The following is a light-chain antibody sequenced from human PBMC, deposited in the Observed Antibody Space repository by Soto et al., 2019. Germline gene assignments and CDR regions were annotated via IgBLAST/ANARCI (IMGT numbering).Light chain of an antibody. Sequence: EIVLTQSPGTLSLSPGERATLSCRASQTLTNTYLAWYQQKPGQAPRLLIFDASTRATGIPDRFSGSGSGTDLTLTISRLEPEDFAVYCCQLYGVSPKTFGQGTNVEVK. CDR2: DAS. V-gene: IGKV3-20*01. J-gene: IGKJ1*01. CDR3: QLYGVSPKT. CDR1: QTLTNTY.